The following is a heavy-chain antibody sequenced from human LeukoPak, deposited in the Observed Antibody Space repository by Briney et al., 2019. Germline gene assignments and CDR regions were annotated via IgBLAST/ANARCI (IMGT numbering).Heavy chain of an antibody. CDR1: GYNFATYW. D-gene: IGHD3-22*01. Sequence: LGESLKISCKASGYNFATYWIGWVRQMPGKGLEWMGVIYHGDSDTTYSPSFQGLVTISVDKSISTAYLQWSSLKASDTAVYYCASTHYYDNSGYYFDYWGQGTLVTVSS. J-gene: IGHJ4*02. V-gene: IGHV5-51*01. CDR2: IYHGDSDT. CDR3: ASTHYYDNSGYYFDY.